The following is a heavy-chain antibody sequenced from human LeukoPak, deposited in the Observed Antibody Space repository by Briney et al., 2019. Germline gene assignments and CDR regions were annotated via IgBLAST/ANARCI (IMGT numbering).Heavy chain of an antibody. CDR3: ARDHGGDSTAYTDY. V-gene: IGHV3-53*01. CDR1: GFTVSSNY. J-gene: IGHJ4*02. D-gene: IGHD3-22*01. Sequence: GGSLRLSCAASGFTVSSNYMSWVRQAPGKGLEWVSVIYSGGSAYHADSVKGRFTISRDNSKNKLYLQMNSLRAEDTAVYYCARDHGGDSTAYTDYWGQGTLVTVSS. CDR2: IYSGGSA.